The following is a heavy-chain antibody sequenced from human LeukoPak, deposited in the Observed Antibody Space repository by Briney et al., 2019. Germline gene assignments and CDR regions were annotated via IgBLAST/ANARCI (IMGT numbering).Heavy chain of an antibody. D-gene: IGHD6-13*01. V-gene: IGHV1-18*01. CDR3: ARFILVRCSLDP. CDR1: GYTFTSHG. CDR2: ISAYNGNT. Sequence: ASVKVSCKASGYTFTSHGISWVRQAPGQGLEWMGWISAYNGNTNYAQKLQGRVTMTTDTSTSTAYMELRSLRSDDTAVYYCARFILVRCSLDPWGQGTLVTVSS. J-gene: IGHJ5*02.